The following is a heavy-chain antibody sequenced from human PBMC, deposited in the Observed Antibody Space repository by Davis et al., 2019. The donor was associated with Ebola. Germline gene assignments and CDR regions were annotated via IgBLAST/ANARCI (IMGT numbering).Heavy chain of an antibody. CDR1: GFTFSSYG. CDR2: ISYDGSNK. V-gene: IGHV3-30*03. CDR3: ASQGMSRQMDV. J-gene: IGHJ6*04. D-gene: IGHD1-14*01. Sequence: PGGSLRLSCAASGFTFSSYGMHWVRQAPGKGLEWVAVISYDGSNKYYADSVKGRFTISRDNSKNTLYLQMNSLRAEDTAVYYCASQGMSRQMDVWGKGTTVTVSS.